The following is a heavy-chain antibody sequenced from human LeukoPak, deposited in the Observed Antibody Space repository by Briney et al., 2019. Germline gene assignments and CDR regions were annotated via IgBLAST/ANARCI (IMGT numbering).Heavy chain of an antibody. Sequence: SETLSLTCTVSGDSIRGYYWSWIRQPPGKGLEWIGYIYYGGSTNYNPSLKSRLTISIDTSKNQFSLKLSSLAAADTAVYYCARVVEGAVDCFDPWGQGTLVTVSS. CDR1: GDSIRGYY. D-gene: IGHD2-2*01. CDR3: ARVVEGAVDCFDP. V-gene: IGHV4-59*01. J-gene: IGHJ5*02. CDR2: IYYGGST.